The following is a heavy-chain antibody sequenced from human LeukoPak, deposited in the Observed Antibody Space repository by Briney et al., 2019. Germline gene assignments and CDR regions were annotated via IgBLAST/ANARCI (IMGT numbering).Heavy chain of an antibody. V-gene: IGHV4-34*12. Sequence: SETLSLTCAVYDGPFGGYYWAWIRQPAGTGLEWIGTIFHDGSTYYNPSLKSRVTISVDTSTNQFSLNVASVTAADTAVYYCASHRGLLWFGDLTGFDYWGQGTLARVSS. J-gene: IGHJ4*02. CDR3: ASHRGLLWFGDLTGFDY. CDR2: IFHDGST. D-gene: IGHD3-10*01. CDR1: DGPFGGYY.